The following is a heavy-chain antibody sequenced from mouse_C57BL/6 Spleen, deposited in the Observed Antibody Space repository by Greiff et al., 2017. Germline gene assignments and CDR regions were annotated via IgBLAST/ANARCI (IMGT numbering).Heavy chain of an antibody. V-gene: IGHV1-76*01. J-gene: IGHJ2*01. D-gene: IGHD2-5*01. CDR1: GYTFTDYY. Sequence: QVQLQQPGAELVKPGASVKLSCKASGYTFTDYYINWVKQRPGQGLEWIARIYPGSGNTYYNEKFKGKATLTAEKSSSTAYMQLSSLTSEDSAVYFCARGGYSNSLDYWGQGTTLTVSS. CDR3: ARGGYSNSLDY. CDR2: IYPGSGNT.